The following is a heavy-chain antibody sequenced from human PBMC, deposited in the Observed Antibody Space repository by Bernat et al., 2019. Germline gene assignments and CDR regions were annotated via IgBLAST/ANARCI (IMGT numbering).Heavy chain of an antibody. V-gene: IGHV3-23*01. CDR1: GFTFSSYA. CDR3: AKTRNLVFYGMDV. Sequence: EVQLLESGGGLVQPGGSLRLSCVASGFTFSSYAMNWVRQAPGEGLQWVSGISGSGDNTYYADSVKGRFTISRDNSKNMLFLLMNSLRAEDTAVYYCAKTRNLVFYGMDVWGQGTTVTVSS. D-gene: IGHD1-14*01. CDR2: ISGSGDNT. J-gene: IGHJ6*02.